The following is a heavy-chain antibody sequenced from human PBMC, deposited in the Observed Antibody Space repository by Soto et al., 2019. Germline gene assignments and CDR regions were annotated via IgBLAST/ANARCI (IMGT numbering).Heavy chain of an antibody. Sequence: SETLSLTCTVSGGSISSGGYYWSWIRQHPGKGLEWIGYIYYSGSTYYNPSLKSRVTISVDTSKNQFSLKLSSVTAADTAVYYCARDHVVSETIFGVVIYYYYMDVWGKGTTVTVSS. V-gene: IGHV4-31*03. D-gene: IGHD3-3*01. CDR2: IYYSGST. CDR1: GGSISSGGYY. CDR3: ARDHVVSETIFGVVIYYYYMDV. J-gene: IGHJ6*03.